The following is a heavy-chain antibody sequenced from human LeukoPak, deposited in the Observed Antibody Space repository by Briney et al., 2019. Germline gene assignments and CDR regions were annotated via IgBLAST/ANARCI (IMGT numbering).Heavy chain of an antibody. CDR1: GFTFSSHW. CDR3: ARRGDSRGYYFD. CDR2: IKQDGSER. V-gene: IGHV3-7*03. Sequence: PGGSLRLSCAASGFTFSSHWMTWVRQAPGKGLEWVANIKQDGSERYYVDSLRGRFTISRDNAKNSLYLEMNSLRVEDTAEYYCARRGDSRGYYFDWGQGTLVTVSS. J-gene: IGHJ1*01. D-gene: IGHD3-22*01.